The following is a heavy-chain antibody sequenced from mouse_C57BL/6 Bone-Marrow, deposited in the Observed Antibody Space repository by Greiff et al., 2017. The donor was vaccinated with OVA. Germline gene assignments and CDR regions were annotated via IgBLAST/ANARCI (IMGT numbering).Heavy chain of an antibody. D-gene: IGHD2-5*01. V-gene: IGHV5-4*01. CDR3: ARDPHSNYAMDY. CDR2: ISDGGSYT. Sequence: EVHLVESGGGLVKPGGSLKLSCADSGFTFSSYAMSWVRQTPEKRLEWVATISDGGSYTYYPDNVKGRFTISRDNAKNNLYLQMSHLKSEDTAMYYCARDPHSNYAMDYWGQGTSVTVSS. J-gene: IGHJ4*01. CDR1: GFTFSSYA.